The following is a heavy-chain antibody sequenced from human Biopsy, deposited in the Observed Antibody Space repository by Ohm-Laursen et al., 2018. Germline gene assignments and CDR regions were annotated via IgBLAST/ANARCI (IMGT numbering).Heavy chain of an antibody. CDR3: VRGVDYYDPYHYYALDD. Sequence: SDTLSLTCTVSGGSISSNYYYWGWIRQTPGKGLEWIGEINHSGRTNYNPSLKSRVTISVDTSKNQFSLKVRSVTAADTAVYYCVRGVDYYDPYHYYALDDWGQGTTVTASS. J-gene: IGHJ6*02. CDR1: GGSISSNYYY. CDR2: INHSGRT. V-gene: IGHV4-39*07. D-gene: IGHD3-22*01.